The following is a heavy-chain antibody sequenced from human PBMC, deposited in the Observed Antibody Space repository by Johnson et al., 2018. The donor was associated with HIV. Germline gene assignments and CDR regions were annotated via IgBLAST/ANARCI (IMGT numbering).Heavy chain of an antibody. D-gene: IGHD3-16*01. CDR2: ISYDGSNK. CDR3: AKDRGGRYLLFGAFDI. CDR1: GFTFSSYG. V-gene: IGHV3-30*18. J-gene: IGHJ3*02. Sequence: QMQLVESGGGVVQPGGSLRLSCAASGFTFSSYGMHWVRQAPGKGLEWVAVISYDGSNKYYADSVKGRFTISRDNSKNTLYLQMNSLRAEDTAVYYCAKDRGGRYLLFGAFDIWGQGTMVTVSS.